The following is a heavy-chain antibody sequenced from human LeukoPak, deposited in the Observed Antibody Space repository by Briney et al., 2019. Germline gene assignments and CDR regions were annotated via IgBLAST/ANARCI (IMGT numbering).Heavy chain of an antibody. CDR2: ISGSGRNT. CDR1: GFTFSSYA. Sequence: GGSLRLSCAASGFTFSSYAMSWVRQAPGKGLEWVSDISGSGRNTYYADSVKGRFTISRDKSKNTLYLQMNSLRAEDTAVYYCAKQAFYAPPLCFEYWGQGTLVTVSS. CDR3: AKQAFYAPPLCFEY. J-gene: IGHJ4*02. D-gene: IGHD3-16*01. V-gene: IGHV3-23*01.